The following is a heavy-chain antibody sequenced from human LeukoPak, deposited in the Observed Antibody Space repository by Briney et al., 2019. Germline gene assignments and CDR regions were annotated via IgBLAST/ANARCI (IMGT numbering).Heavy chain of an antibody. V-gene: IGHV1-46*01. J-gene: IGHJ4*02. D-gene: IGHD2-21*02. CDR2: INPSGGST. CDR3: ARDKGQGVVVTAYFDY. CDR1: GYTFTSYY. Sequence: ASVKVSCKASGYTFTSYYMHWVRQAPGQGLEWMGIINPSGGSTSYARKFQGRVTMTRDTSTSTVYMELSSLRSEDTAVYYCARDKGQGVVVTAYFDYWGQGTLVTVSS.